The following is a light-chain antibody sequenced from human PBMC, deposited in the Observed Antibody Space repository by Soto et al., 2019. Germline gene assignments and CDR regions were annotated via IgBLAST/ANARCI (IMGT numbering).Light chain of an antibody. CDR1: QGIGVY. J-gene: IGKJ4*01. V-gene: IGKV1-27*01. CDR3: QKYNSAPLT. Sequence: DIQMTQSPSSLSASFGDRVTITCRASQGIGVYVAWFQQKPGNAPKLLIYAASTLQSGVPSRFSGSGSGTDFTLTISGLQPEDVATYYCQKYNSAPLTFGGGIKVEIK. CDR2: AAS.